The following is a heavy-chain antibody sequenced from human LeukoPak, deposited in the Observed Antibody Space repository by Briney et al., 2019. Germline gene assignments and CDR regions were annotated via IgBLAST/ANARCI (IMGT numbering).Heavy chain of an antibody. J-gene: IGHJ4*02. CDR3: ATSDLGLGLEY. CDR2: ISFDGIKK. Sequence: GGSLRLSCAVSGFTLSNSAMHWVRQAPGKGLEWVAVISFDGIKKYYADSVKGRFTISRDNSKDTLFLQMNSLRPDDTAVYYCATSDLGLGLEYWGQGTLVTVSS. CDR1: GFTLSNSA. D-gene: IGHD3/OR15-3a*01. V-gene: IGHV3-30-3*01.